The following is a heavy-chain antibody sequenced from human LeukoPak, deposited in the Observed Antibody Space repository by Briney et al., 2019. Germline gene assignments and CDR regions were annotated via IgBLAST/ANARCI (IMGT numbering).Heavy chain of an antibody. J-gene: IGHJ3*02. V-gene: IGHV4-59*08. CDR2: IYYSGST. CDR1: GGSISSYY. D-gene: IGHD3-9*01. CDR3: ARHVYDILTGYKGGDAFDI. Sequence: SETLSLTCTVSGGSISSYYWSWIRQPPGKGLEWIGYIYYSGSTNYNPSLKSRVTISVDTSKNQFSLKLSSVTAADTAVYYCARHVYDILTGYKGGDAFDIWGQGTMVTVSS.